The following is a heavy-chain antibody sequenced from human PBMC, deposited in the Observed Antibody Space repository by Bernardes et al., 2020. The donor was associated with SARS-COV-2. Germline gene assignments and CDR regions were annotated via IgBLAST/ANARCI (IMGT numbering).Heavy chain of an antibody. V-gene: IGHV1-8*01. D-gene: IGHD2-15*01. CDR3: ARGRRGYCSGGSCYTAVIFDY. J-gene: IGHJ4*02. CDR2: MNPNSGNT. CDR1: GYTFTSYD. Sequence: ASVNVSCKASGYTFTSYDINWVRQATAQGLEWMGWMNPNSGNTGYAQKFQGRVTMTRNTSISTAYMELSSLRSEDTAVYYFARGRRGYCSGGSCYTAVIFDYWSQGTLVTVSS.